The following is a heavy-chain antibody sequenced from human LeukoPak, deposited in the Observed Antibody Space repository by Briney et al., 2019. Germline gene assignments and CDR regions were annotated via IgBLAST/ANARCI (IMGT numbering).Heavy chain of an antibody. CDR1: GYTFTVNY. J-gene: IGHJ4*02. V-gene: IGHV1-2*02. D-gene: IGHD2-2*01. CDR3: ARGAGTSWFDY. CDR2: MNTNSGVT. Sequence: ASVKVSCKPSGYTFTVNYLHCVRQAPGQGLEWVGWMNTNSGVTFYTQNFQGRVTMTRDTSVTTAYMELSSLTSDDTAVYYCARGAGTSWFDYWGQGSLVTVSS.